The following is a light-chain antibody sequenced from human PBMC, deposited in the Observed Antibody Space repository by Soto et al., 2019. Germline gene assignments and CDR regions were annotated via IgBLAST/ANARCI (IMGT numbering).Light chain of an antibody. CDR1: QSVSSSY. CDR2: CAS. V-gene: IGKV3-20*01. Sequence: EIVLTQSPGTLSLSPGERATLSCRASQSVSSSYLAWYQQKFGQAPRLLIYCASSRATGIPDRFSGSGSGTDFTLTISRLEPEDFAGYYCLQYGNSPRTFGQGTTVEIK. J-gene: IGKJ1*01. CDR3: LQYGNSPRT.